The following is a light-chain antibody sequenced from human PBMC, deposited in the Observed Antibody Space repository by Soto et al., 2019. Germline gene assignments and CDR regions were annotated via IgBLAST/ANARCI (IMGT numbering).Light chain of an antibody. CDR2: DDI. J-gene: IGLJ2*01. Sequence: QSVLTQPPSVSGAPGQRVTISCTGSSSNIGARYDVHWYQQLPGTAPKLLIYDDINRPSGVPDRFSGSKSGTSASLAITGLQAEDEAEYYCQSYDSSLSGVVFGGGTK. V-gene: IGLV1-40*01. CDR1: SSNIGARYD. CDR3: QSYDSSLSGVV.